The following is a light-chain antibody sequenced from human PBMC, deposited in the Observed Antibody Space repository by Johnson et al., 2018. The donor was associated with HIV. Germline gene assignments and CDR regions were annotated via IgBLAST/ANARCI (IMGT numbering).Light chain of an antibody. CDR1: SSNIGNNY. Sequence: QAVLTQPPSVSAAPGQKVTISCSGSSSNIGNNYVSWYQQLPGTAPKLLIYENNKRPSGIPDRFSGSKSGTSATPGITGLQTGDEADYYCGTWDTSLRVGFLGTGTKVTVL. CDR3: GTWDTSLRVGF. J-gene: IGLJ1*01. CDR2: ENN. V-gene: IGLV1-51*02.